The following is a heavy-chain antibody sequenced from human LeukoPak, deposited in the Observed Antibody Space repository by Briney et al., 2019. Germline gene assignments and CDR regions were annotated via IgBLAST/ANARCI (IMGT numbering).Heavy chain of an antibody. CDR1: GYTFTSYY. Sequence: ASVEVSCKASGYTFTSYYMHWVRQAPGQGLEWMGIINPSGGSTSYAQKFQGRVTMTRDTSTSTVYMELSSLRSEDTAVYYCARNAKDSSGYYYLNRNWFDPWGQGTLVTVSS. J-gene: IGHJ5*02. D-gene: IGHD3-22*01. CDR3: ARNAKDSSGYYYLNRNWFDP. V-gene: IGHV1-46*01. CDR2: INPSGGST.